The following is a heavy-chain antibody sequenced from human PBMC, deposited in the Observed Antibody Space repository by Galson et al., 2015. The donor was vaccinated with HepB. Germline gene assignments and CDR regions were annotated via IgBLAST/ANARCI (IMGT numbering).Heavy chain of an antibody. J-gene: IGHJ3*02. CDR1: GFIFSTYG. Sequence: SLRLSCAASGFIFSTYGMHWVRQAPGKGLEWVASIWYDGSNKYYADSVKGRFIISRDNSKNTLHLQMNSLRVDDTAVYYCARDRGANCGDGRCFGLGPPSIWGQGTVVTVSS. V-gene: IGHV3-33*01. CDR2: IWYDGSNK. D-gene: IGHD2-21*01. CDR3: ARDRGANCGDGRCFGLGPPSI.